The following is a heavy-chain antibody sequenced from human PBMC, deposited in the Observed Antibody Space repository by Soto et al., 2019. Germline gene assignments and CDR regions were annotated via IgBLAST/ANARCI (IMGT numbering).Heavy chain of an antibody. D-gene: IGHD3-16*01. Sequence: EVQLVESGGGLVQPGGSLRLSYAASGFTVSTKYMSWVRQAPGKVLEWVSVIYSGGSTFYADSVRGRFTISRDNSKNTVNLQMNSLRAEDTAVYYCARDPWAADYWGQGTLVTVSS. CDR2: IYSGGST. J-gene: IGHJ4*02. V-gene: IGHV3-66*01. CDR1: GFTVSTKY. CDR3: ARDPWAADY.